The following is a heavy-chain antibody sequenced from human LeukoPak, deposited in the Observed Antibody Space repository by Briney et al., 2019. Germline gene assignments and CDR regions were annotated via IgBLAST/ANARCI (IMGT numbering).Heavy chain of an antibody. CDR2: IHRDGRT. CDR3: GKTDIYFNPIDY. V-gene: IGHV4-4*02. CDR1: GVSISSSEW. J-gene: IGHJ4*02. Sequence: SETLSLTCAVSGVSISSSEWWIWVRQPPGQGLEWIGEIHRDGRTSYNPSLQTRVTMSIDYSKNQISLEVTSVTAADTAIYYCGKTDIYFNPIDYWGPGSLVTVSS. D-gene: IGHD3-9*01.